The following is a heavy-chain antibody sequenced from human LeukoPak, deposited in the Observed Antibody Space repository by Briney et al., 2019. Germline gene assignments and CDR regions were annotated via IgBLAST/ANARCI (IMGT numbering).Heavy chain of an antibody. V-gene: IGHV4-59*01. J-gene: IGHJ6*02. CDR3: ARGFGLGIVYYYYGMDV. CDR2: IYYSGST. D-gene: IGHD3/OR15-3a*01. Sequence: SETLSLTCTVSGGSISSYYWSLIRQPPGKGLEWIGYIYYSGSTNYNPSLKSRVTISVDTSKNQFSLKLSSVTAADTAVYYCARGFGLGIVYYYYGMDVWGQGTTVTVSS. CDR1: GGSISSYY.